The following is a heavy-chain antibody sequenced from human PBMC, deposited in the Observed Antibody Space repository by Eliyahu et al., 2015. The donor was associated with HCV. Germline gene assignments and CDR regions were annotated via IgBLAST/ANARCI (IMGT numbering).Heavy chain of an antibody. Sequence: QVQLQESGPGLVKPSETLSLTCTVSGYSISSGFYWGWIRQPPGKGLEWIGSIYHSGSTYYNPSLKSRVTISVDTSKNQFSLKLTSVTAADTAVYYCARVSERGMAAADTSTILDYWGQGTLVSVSS. CDR3: ARVSERGMAAADTSTILDY. CDR1: GYSISSGFY. V-gene: IGHV4-38-2*02. D-gene: IGHD6-13*01. CDR2: IYHSGST. J-gene: IGHJ4*02.